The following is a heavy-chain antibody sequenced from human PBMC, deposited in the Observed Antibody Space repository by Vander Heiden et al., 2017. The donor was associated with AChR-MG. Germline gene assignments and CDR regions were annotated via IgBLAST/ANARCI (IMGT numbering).Heavy chain of an antibody. CDR3: ARVWRAPYYYYYYYMDV. Sequence: EVQLVESGGGLVQPGGSLRLSCAASGFTFSSFGMSWVRQAPGKGLEWVANIKQDGSGKYYVDSVKGRFTIARDNAKNSLYLQMNSLRAEDTAVYYCARVWRAPYYYYYYYMDVWGKGTTVTVSS. CDR2: IKQDGSGK. J-gene: IGHJ6*03. V-gene: IGHV3-7*01. CDR1: GFTFSSFG. D-gene: IGHD3-3*01.